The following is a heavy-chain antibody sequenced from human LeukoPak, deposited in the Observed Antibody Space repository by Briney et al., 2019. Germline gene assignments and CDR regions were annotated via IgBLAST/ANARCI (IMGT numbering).Heavy chain of an antibody. J-gene: IGHJ5*02. V-gene: IGHV1-69*13. D-gene: IGHD2-2*01. CDR1: GGTFSSYA. CDR3: ARDYPIVVVPAARAGNWFDP. Sequence: ASVKVSCKASGGTFSSYAISWVRQAPGQGLEWMGGIIPIFGTANYAQKFQGRVTITADESTSTAYMELSSLRSEDTAVYYCARDYPIVVVPAARAGNWFDPWGQGTLVTVSS. CDR2: IIPIFGTA.